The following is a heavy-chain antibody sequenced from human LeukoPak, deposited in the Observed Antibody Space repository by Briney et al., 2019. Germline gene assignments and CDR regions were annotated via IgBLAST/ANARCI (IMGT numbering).Heavy chain of an antibody. CDR1: GFTFSSYS. CDR2: ISGNDHYI. Sequence: GGSLRLSCAASGFTFSSYSMNWVRQAPGKGLEWVAYISGNDHYIYYADSVKGRFTISRDNAKNSLYLQMNSLRADDTAVYYCARVWGDYAYFNSWGQGTLVTVSS. V-gene: IGHV3-21*01. J-gene: IGHJ4*02. D-gene: IGHD4-17*01. CDR3: ARVWGDYAYFNS.